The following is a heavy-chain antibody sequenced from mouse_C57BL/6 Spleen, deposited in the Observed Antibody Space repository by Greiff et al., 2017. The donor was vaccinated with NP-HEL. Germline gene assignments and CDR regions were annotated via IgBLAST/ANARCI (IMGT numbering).Heavy chain of an antibody. Sequence: VQLQQSGAELVRPGSSVKLSCKASGYTFTSYWMDWVKQRPGQGLEWIGNIYPSDSETHYNQKFKDKATLTVDKSSSTAYMQLSSLTSEDSAVYYCASYDYDGRGAMDYWGQGTSVTVSS. CDR2: IYPSDSET. V-gene: IGHV1-61*01. J-gene: IGHJ4*01. CDR1: GYTFTSYW. D-gene: IGHD2-4*01. CDR3: ASYDYDGRGAMDY.